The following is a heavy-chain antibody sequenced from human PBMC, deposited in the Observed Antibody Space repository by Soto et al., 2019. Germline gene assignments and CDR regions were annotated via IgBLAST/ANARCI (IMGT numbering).Heavy chain of an antibody. CDR2: IYYSGST. D-gene: IGHD1-26*01. J-gene: IGHJ4*02. CDR3: ARQFGQYVGATDFDY. Sequence: NPSETLSLTCTVSGGSISSSSYYWGWIRQPPGKGLEWIGSIYYSGSTYYNPSLKSRVTISVDTSKNQFSLKLSSVTAADTAVYYCARQFGQYVGATDFDYWGQGTLVTVSS. CDR1: GGSISSSSYY. V-gene: IGHV4-39*01.